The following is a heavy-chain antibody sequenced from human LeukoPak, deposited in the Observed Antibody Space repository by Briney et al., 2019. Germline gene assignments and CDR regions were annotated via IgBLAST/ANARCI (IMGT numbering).Heavy chain of an antibody. V-gene: IGHV3-30*18. Sequence: GRSLRLSCAASGFTFSFSGMYWVRQAPGKGLEWVAFISDKGSRKYYADSVKGRFTMSRDNSKNTLVHEKNSLRTEDPVLYYCAKDRSTTWSFDYWGQGTLVTVSS. CDR2: ISDKGSRK. CDR3: AKDRSTTWSFDY. CDR1: GFTFSFSG. D-gene: IGHD6-13*01. J-gene: IGHJ4*02.